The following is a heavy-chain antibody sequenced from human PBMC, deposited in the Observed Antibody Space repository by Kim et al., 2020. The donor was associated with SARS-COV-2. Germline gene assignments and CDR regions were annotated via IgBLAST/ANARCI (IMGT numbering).Heavy chain of an antibody. CDR1: GFTFSTYW. CDR2: INSDGSST. D-gene: IGHD2-2*01. CDR3: ARSSSTSCPCYYMDV. Sequence: GGSLRLSCAASGFTFSTYWMYWVRQAPGKGLEWVSRINSDGSSTNYADSVKGRFTISRDNAKNTLYLQMNSLRAEDTAVYYCARSSSTSCPCYYMDVWGKETTVTVSS. V-gene: IGHV3-74*01. J-gene: IGHJ6*03.